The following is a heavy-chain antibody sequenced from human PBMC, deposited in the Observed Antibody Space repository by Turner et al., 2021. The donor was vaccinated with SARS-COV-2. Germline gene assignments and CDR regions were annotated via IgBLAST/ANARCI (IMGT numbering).Heavy chain of an antibody. CDR2: ISVSSSYI. D-gene: IGHD2-15*01. CDR1: GFPFSGHC. J-gene: IGHJ3*02. Sequence: EVQLVESGGGLVKPGGSLRLSCGASGFPFSGHCVTWVRQAPGKGLEWVSSISVSSSYIHYADSVRGRFTISRDNAKNSLYLQMNSLRADDTAVYYCARCGGGTCKQNGAFDIWGQGAKVTVSS. CDR3: ARCGGGTCKQNGAFDI. V-gene: IGHV3-21*01.